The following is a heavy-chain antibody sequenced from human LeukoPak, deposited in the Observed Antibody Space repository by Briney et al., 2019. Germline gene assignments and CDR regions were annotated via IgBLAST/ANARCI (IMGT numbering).Heavy chain of an antibody. D-gene: IGHD2-15*01. CDR2: INPNSGGT. CDR1: GYTFTSYD. CDR3: ARLGYCSGGSCYAFDY. J-gene: IGHJ4*02. V-gene: IGHV1-2*02. Sequence: ASVKVSCKASGYTFTSYDINWVRQAPGQGLEWMGWINPNSGGTNYAQKFQGRVTMTRDTSISTAYMELSRLRSDDTAVYYCARLGYCSGGSCYAFDYWGQGTLVTVSS.